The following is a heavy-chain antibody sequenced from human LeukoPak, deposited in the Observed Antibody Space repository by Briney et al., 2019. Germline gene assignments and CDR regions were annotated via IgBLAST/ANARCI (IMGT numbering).Heavy chain of an antibody. CDR3: ARGEALRQNYGMDV. CDR1: GDSINGYY. J-gene: IGHJ6*02. CDR2: IYFSGST. V-gene: IGHV4-59*01. Sequence: PETLSLTCTVSGDSINGYYWSWIRQPPGKGLEWIGYIYFSGSTDYNPSLKSRVTISVDTSKNQFFLKLTSVTAADTAVYYCARGEALRQNYGMDVWGQGTTVTVSS.